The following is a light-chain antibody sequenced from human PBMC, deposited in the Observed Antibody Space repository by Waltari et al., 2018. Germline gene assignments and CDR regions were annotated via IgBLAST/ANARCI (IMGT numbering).Light chain of an antibody. Sequence: QSALTQPPSASGSPGQSVTISCTGTSGDVGTYDYVSWYQQYPGKPPRVLIYEVTKRPSGVPGRFSGSQSGNTASLTVSGLQAEDEASYYCGSYADSSTFLFGGGTKLTVL. J-gene: IGLJ2*01. V-gene: IGLV2-8*01. CDR3: GSYADSSTFL. CDR1: SGDVGTYDY. CDR2: EVT.